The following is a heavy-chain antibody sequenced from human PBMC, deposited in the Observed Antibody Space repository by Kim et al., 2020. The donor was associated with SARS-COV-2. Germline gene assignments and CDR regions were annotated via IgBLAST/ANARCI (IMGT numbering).Heavy chain of an antibody. J-gene: IGHJ4*02. CDR1: GYTFTSYA. CDR2: INTNTGNP. CDR3: ATLDCGGDCSYFDY. V-gene: IGHV7-4-1*02. D-gene: IGHD2-21*02. Sequence: ASVKVSCKASGYTFTSYAMNWVLQAPGQGLEWMGWINTNTGNPTYAQGFTRRFVFSLDTSVSTAYLQISSLKAEDTAVYYCATLDCGGDCSYFDYWGQGTLVTVSS.